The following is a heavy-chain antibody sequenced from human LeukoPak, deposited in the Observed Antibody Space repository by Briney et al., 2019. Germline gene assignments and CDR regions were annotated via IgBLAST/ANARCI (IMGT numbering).Heavy chain of an antibody. D-gene: IGHD2-21*02. Sequence: ASVKVSCKASGYTFIGYYMHWVRQAPGQGLEWMGWINPNTGGTKYAQKFQGRVTIARDSSISTAYMELSRLTSDDTAMYYCVRDSRGDYYLDYWGQGTLVTVSS. CDR3: VRDSRGDYYLDY. J-gene: IGHJ4*02. CDR1: GYTFIGYY. CDR2: INPNTGGT. V-gene: IGHV1-2*02.